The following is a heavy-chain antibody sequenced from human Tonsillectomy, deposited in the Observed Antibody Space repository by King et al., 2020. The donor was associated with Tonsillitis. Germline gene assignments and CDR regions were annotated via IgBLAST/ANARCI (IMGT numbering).Heavy chain of an antibody. CDR2: ISRSSTTI. V-gene: IGHV3-48*02. CDR1: GFTFSTYS. D-gene: IGHD3-10*01. J-gene: IGHJ4*02. Sequence: VQLVESGGGLVQPGGSLRLSCAASGFTFSTYSMNWVRQAPGKGLEWVSYISRSSTTIYYADSVKGRFTISRDNAKNSLYLQMNSLRDEDTAVYYCARVPFGDYYGSGTYEDYWGQRTLVSVSS. CDR3: ARVPFGDYYGSGTYEDY.